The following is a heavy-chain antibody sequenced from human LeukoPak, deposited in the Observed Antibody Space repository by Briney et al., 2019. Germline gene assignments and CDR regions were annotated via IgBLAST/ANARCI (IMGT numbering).Heavy chain of an antibody. V-gene: IGHV1-3*01. CDR3: ARDSWIQLWTSEGGFDP. CDR1: GYTFTSYA. CDR2: INAGNGNT. Sequence: ASVKVSCKASGYTFTSYAMHWVRQAPGQRLEWMGWINAGNGNTKYSQKFQGRVTITRDTSASTAYMELSSLRSEDTAVYYCARDSWIQLWTSEGGFDPWGQGTLVTVSS. D-gene: IGHD5-18*01. J-gene: IGHJ5*02.